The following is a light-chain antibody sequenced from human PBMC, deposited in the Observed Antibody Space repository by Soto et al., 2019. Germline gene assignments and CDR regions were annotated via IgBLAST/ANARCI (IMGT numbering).Light chain of an antibody. CDR2: EVS. V-gene: IGLV2-14*01. CDR3: TSFTTTNIWV. J-gene: IGLJ3*02. CDR1: RSDIGVHNY. Sequence: QSALTQPASVSGSPGQSIAISCTGTRSDIGVHNYVSWYQQHPGKAPKLVICEVSNRPSGVSSRFSGSKSGNTASLTISGLRAEDEADYYCTSFTTTNIWVFGGGTKLPS.